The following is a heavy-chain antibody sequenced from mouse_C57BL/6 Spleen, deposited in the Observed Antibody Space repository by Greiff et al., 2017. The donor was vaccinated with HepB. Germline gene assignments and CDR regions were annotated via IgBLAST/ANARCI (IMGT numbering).Heavy chain of an antibody. J-gene: IGHJ1*03. D-gene: IGHD3-3*01. V-gene: IGHV5-16*01. Sequence: EVKLVESEGGLVQPGSSMKLSCTASGFTFSDYYMAWVRQVPEKGLEWVANINYDGSSTYYLDSLKSRFIISRDNAKNILYLQMSSLKSEDTATYYCARRGTGWYFDVWGTGTTVTVSS. CDR2: INYDGSST. CDR3: ARRGTGWYFDV. CDR1: GFTFSDYY.